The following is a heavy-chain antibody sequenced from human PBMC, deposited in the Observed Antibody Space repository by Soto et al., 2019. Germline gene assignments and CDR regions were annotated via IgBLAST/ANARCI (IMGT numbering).Heavy chain of an antibody. V-gene: IGHV3-30*18. J-gene: IGHJ4*02. CDR2: ISYDGSNK. D-gene: IGHD2-2*03. CDR3: AKVRVKAMDHNNFDY. CDR1: GFTFSSYG. Sequence: GGSLRLSCAASGFTFSSYGMHWVRQAPGKGLEWVAVISYDGSNKYYADSVKGRFTISRDNSKNTLYLQMNSLRAEDTAVYYCAKVRVKAMDHNNFDYWGQGTLVTVSS.